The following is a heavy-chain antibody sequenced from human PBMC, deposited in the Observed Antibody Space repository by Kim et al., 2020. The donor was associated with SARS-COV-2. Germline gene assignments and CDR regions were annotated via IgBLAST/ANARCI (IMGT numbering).Heavy chain of an antibody. Sequence: GGSLRLSCAASGFIFDGSPMHWVRQAPGKGLEWVGSIRRSVNAYASAYSASLKVRVTISRDDTTKTAFLDMHRAKTAATDVYYCTIYYEY. D-gene: IGHD1-26*01. CDR1: GFIFDGSP. J-gene: IGHJ1*01. V-gene: IGHV3-73*01. CDR3: TIYYEY. CDR2: IRRSVNAYAS.